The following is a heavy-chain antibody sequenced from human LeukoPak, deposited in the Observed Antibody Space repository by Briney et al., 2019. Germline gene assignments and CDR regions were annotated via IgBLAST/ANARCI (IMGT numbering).Heavy chain of an antibody. CDR3: ARDSTARAYDI. Sequence: PSETLSLTCTVSGGSISSYYWSWIRQPPGKGLEWIGRIYTSGSTNYSPSLKSRITMSVDTSNNQFSLNLSSVTAADTAVYYCARDSTARAYDIWGQGTMVTVSS. CDR2: IYTSGST. J-gene: IGHJ3*02. D-gene: IGHD2-2*01. V-gene: IGHV4-4*07. CDR1: GGSISSYY.